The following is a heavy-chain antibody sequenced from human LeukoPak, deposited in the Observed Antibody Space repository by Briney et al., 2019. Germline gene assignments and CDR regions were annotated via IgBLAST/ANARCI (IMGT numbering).Heavy chain of an antibody. J-gene: IGHJ5*02. CDR1: GGSISSYY. Sequence: SETLSLTCTVSGGSISSYYWSWIRQPPGKGLEWIGYIYYSGSTNYNPSLKSRVTISVDTSKNQFSLKLSSVTAADTSVYYCARELYGDYVYWFDPWGQGTLVTVFS. D-gene: IGHD4-17*01. CDR2: IYYSGST. V-gene: IGHV4-59*01. CDR3: ARELYGDYVYWFDP.